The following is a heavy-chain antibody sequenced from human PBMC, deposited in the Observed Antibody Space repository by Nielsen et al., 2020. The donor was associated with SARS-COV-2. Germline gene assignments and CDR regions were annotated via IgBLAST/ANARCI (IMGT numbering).Heavy chain of an antibody. Sequence: SETPSLTCTVSGGSISSSSYYWGWIRQPPGKGLEWIGSIYYSGSTYYNPSLKSRVTISVDTSKNQFSLKLSSVTAADTAIYYCARGRDTTTNSYLDVWGQGTTVTVSS. CDR3: ARGRDTTTNSYLDV. D-gene: IGHD4-17*01. J-gene: IGHJ6*02. CDR1: GGSISSSSYY. V-gene: IGHV4-39*07. CDR2: IYYSGST.